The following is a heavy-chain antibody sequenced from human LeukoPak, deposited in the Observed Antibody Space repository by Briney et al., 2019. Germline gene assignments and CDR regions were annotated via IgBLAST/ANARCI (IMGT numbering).Heavy chain of an antibody. V-gene: IGHV3-74*01. CDR3: ARAPSEIGGYYPEYFRH. CDR1: GFTFSTYW. J-gene: IGHJ1*01. CDR2: IKSDGST. D-gene: IGHD3-22*01. Sequence: GGSLRLSCAASGFTFSTYWMHWVRQAPGKGLVWVSRIKSDGSTNYADSVKGRFTISRDHAKNTVSLQMNSLRPEDTGVYYCARAPSEIGGYYPEYFRHWGQDTLVTVSS.